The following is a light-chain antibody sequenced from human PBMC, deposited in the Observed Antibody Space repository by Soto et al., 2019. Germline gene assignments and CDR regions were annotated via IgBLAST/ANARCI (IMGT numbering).Light chain of an antibody. Sequence: GDRVTITCRASQGISSYVAWYQQTPGKAPKLLIHDASTLQSGVPSRFSGSGSTTESTLTISSLQPEDVATYYCQQAGTFGPGTKVDIK. CDR3: QQAGT. CDR1: QGISSY. CDR2: DAS. V-gene: IGKV1-9*01. J-gene: IGKJ3*01.